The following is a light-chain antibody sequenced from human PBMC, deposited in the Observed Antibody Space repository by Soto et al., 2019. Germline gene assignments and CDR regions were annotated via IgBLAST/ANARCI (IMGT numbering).Light chain of an antibody. Sequence: QSALTQPTSASGSPGQSVTISCTGTSSDVGGYNYVSWYQQHPGKAPKLMIYEVSKRPSGVPDRFSGSKSGNTASLTVSGLKAEDEADYYCSSYAGSNNVVFGGGTKVTVL. J-gene: IGLJ2*01. CDR3: SSYAGSNNVV. V-gene: IGLV2-8*01. CDR2: EVS. CDR1: SSDVGGYNY.